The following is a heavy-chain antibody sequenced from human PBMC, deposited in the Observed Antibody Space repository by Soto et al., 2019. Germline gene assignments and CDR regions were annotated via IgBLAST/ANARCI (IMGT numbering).Heavy chain of an antibody. D-gene: IGHD1-26*01. CDR1: GGSISSGGYY. J-gene: IGHJ3*02. V-gene: IGHV4-31*03. CDR3: ARDSTLLSVGAFDI. Sequence: PSETLSLTCTVSGGSISSGGYYWSWIRQHPGKGLEWIGYIYYSGSTYYNPSLKSRVTISVDTSKNQFSLKLSSVTAADTAVYYCARDSTLLSVGAFDIWGQGTMVTVSS. CDR2: IYYSGST.